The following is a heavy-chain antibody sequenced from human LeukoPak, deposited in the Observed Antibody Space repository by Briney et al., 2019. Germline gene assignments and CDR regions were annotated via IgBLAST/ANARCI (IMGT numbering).Heavy chain of an antibody. D-gene: IGHD6-13*01. J-gene: IGHJ6*03. CDR1: GGSISSYY. V-gene: IGHV4-4*07. Sequence: PSETLSLTCTVSGGSISSYYWSWIRQPAGKGLEWIGRIYTSGSTNYNPSLKSRVTMSVDTSKNQFSLKLSSVTAADTAVYYCARGSSSSRYYYYNMDVWGKGTTVTVSS. CDR3: ARGSSSSRYYYYNMDV. CDR2: IYTSGST.